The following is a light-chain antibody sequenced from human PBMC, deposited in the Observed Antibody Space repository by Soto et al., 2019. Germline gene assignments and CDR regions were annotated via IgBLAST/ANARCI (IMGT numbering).Light chain of an antibody. J-gene: IGKJ1*01. V-gene: IGKV3-20*01. CDR2: GAS. CDR1: QSVSSSY. CDR3: QQYGSSRGT. Sequence: ENVLTQSPRTRSLSPGERATLSCRASQSVSSSYLAWYQQKPGQAPRLLIDGASSRATGIPDRFSGSGSGTDFTLTISRLEPEDFAVYYCQQYGSSRGTFGQGTKV.